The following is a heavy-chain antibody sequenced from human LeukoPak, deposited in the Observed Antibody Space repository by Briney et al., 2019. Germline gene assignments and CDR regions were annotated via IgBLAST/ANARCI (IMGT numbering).Heavy chain of an antibody. D-gene: IGHD1-14*01. CDR3: ARDLSPWETRNPDAFDI. V-gene: IGHV3-20*04. Sequence: GGSLRLSCAASGFTFDDYGMSWVRQAPGKGLEWVSGINWNGGSTGYADSVKGRFTISRDNAKNSLYLQMNSLRVEDTAVYYCARDLSPWETRNPDAFDIWGQGTMVTVSS. CDR2: INWNGGST. CDR1: GFTFDDYG. J-gene: IGHJ3*02.